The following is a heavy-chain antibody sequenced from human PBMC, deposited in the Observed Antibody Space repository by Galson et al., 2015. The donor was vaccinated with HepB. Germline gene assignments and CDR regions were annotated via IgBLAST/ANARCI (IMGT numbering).Heavy chain of an antibody. Sequence: SVKVSCKVSGYTLTELSMHWVRQAPGKGLEWMGGFDPEDGETIYAQKFQGRVTMTEDTSTDTAYMELSSLRSEDTAVYYCATVIGYYKWKIFDYWGQGTLVTVSS. CDR1: GYTLTELS. CDR3: ATVIGYYKWKIFDY. J-gene: IGHJ4*02. D-gene: IGHD3-9*01. V-gene: IGHV1-24*01. CDR2: FDPEDGET.